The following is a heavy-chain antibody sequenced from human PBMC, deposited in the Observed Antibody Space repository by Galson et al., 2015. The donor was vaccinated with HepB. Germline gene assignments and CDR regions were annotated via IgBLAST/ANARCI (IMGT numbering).Heavy chain of an antibody. CDR1: GFIFNNAW. CDR2: IRSKTHGGAT. Sequence: SLRLSCAASGFIFNNAWMGWVRQAPGKGLEWVGRIRSKTHGGATDHAPPGKGHFHIPRDAYKNRPELQMSSLRSDDTAVYYCTADVPNWGSGSQALDYWGQGTLVTVSS. J-gene: IGHJ4*02. V-gene: IGHV3-15*01. CDR3: TADVPNWGSGSQALDY. D-gene: IGHD3-10*01.